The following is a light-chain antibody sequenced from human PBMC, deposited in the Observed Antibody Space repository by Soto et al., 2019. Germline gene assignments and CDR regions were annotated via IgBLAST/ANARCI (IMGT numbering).Light chain of an antibody. J-gene: IGKJ1*01. CDR1: RSVASAY. CDR3: QQYATSRWT. V-gene: IGKV3-20*01. Sequence: EIVLTQSPGTLSLSPGDRATLSCRASRSVASAYLAWYQQKPGQAPRLLIYGTSSRATGIPDRFSGSGSGTDFTLAISRLEPEDFAVYYCQQYATSRWTLGQGTKVEIK. CDR2: GTS.